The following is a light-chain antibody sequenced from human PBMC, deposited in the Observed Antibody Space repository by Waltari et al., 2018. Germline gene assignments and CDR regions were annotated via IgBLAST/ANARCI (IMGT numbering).Light chain of an antibody. CDR1: SSDVGGYNY. V-gene: IGLV2-8*01. CDR3: CSHACSHNYV. Sequence: QSALTQPPSASGSPGQSVTISCTGTSSDVGGYNYVSWYQQHPGKAPKLMISEVTKRPSGVPDRFSGSKSGNTASLTVSGLQADDEADYYCCSHACSHNYVFGTGTKVTVL. CDR2: EVT. J-gene: IGLJ1*01.